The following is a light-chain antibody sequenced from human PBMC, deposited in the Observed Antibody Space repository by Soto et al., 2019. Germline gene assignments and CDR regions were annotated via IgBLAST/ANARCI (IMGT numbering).Light chain of an antibody. Sequence: EIVLTQSPGTLSLSPGERATLSCRASQTVTSSYLAWYQQKPGQAPRLLVFGGSSRATGISDRFRGVGSGTSFTLAICRLEPEDSAVYYCQQYGSSPLTFGGGTKVEI. J-gene: IGKJ4*01. CDR1: QTVTSSY. CDR2: GGS. CDR3: QQYGSSPLT. V-gene: IGKV3-20*01.